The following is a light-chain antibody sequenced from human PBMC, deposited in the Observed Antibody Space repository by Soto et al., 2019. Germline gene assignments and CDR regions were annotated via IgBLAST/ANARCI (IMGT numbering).Light chain of an antibody. V-gene: IGLV2-8*01. Sequence: QSALTQPPSASGSPGQSVTIPCTGTSSDVGGYNYVSWYQQHPGKAPKLMIYEVNKRPSGVPDRFSGSKSGNTASLTVSGLQAEDEADYYCSSHAGSNLVVFGGGTKVTVL. J-gene: IGLJ2*01. CDR3: SSHAGSNLVV. CDR1: SSDVGGYNY. CDR2: EVN.